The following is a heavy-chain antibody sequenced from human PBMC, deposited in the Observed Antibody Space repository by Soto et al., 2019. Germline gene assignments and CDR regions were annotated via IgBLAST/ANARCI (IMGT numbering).Heavy chain of an antibody. CDR2: IIPIFGTA. D-gene: IGHD5-18*01. CDR1: GGTFSSYA. V-gene: IGHV1-69*13. CDR3: AREGGYSYGFGGNWFDP. J-gene: IGHJ5*02. Sequence: SVKVSCKASGGTFSSYAISWVRQAPGQGLEWMGGIIPIFGTANYAQKFQGRVTITADESTSTAYMELGSLRSEDTAVYYCAREGGYSYGFGGNWFDPWGQGTLVTVSS.